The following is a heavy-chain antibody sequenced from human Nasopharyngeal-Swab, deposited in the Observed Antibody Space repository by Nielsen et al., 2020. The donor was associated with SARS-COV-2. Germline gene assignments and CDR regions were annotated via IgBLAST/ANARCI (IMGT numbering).Heavy chain of an antibody. CDR1: GGSISSGDYY. J-gene: IGHJ4*02. V-gene: IGHV4-30-4*01. CDR3: AREAHDYGDYGRFYLDY. Sequence: SETLSLTCTVSGGSISSGDYYWSWIRQPPGKGLEWIGYIYYSGSTYYNPSLKSRVTISVDTSKNQFSLKLSPVTAADTAVYYCAREAHDYGDYGRFYLDYWGQGTLVTVSS. D-gene: IGHD4-17*01. CDR2: IYYSGST.